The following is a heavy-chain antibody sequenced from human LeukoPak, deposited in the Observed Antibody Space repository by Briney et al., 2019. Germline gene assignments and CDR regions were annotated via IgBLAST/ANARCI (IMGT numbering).Heavy chain of an antibody. CDR1: GFTFSSYG. CDR2: ISYDGSNK. J-gene: IGHJ4*02. CDR3: AKDLGGSYYGYFDY. D-gene: IGHD1-26*01. Sequence: PGGSLRLSCTASGFTFSSYGMHWVRQAPGKGLEWVAVISYDGSNKYYADSVKGRFTISRDNSKNTLYVQMNSLRAEDTAVYYCAKDLGGSYYGYFDYWGQGTLVTVSS. V-gene: IGHV3-30*18.